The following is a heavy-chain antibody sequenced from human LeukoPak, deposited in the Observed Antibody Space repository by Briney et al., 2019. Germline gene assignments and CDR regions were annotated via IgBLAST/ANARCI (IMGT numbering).Heavy chain of an antibody. V-gene: IGHV1-2*02. CDR2: INPNSGGT. Sequence: GASVKVSCKASGYTFTGYYMHWVRQAPGQGLEWMGWINPNSGGTNYAQKFQGRVTMTRDTSISTAYMELSRLRSDDTAVYYCARCGGVATIKWRRGGNYNWFDPWGQGTLVTVSS. CDR1: GYTFTGYY. D-gene: IGHD5-12*01. CDR3: ARCGGVATIKWRRGGNYNWFDP. J-gene: IGHJ5*02.